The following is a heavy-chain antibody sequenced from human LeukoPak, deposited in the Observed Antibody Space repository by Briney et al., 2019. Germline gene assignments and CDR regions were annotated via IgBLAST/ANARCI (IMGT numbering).Heavy chain of an antibody. D-gene: IGHD6-13*01. Sequence: SETLSLTCTVSGDSISNYYWNWIRQSPEKGLEWIGYIFVSGSTNYNPSLKSRVTISFDTSKNQFSLKLSSVTAADTAVYYCARVKGAWGIAAAGNFDYWGQGTLVTVSS. CDR2: IFVSGST. J-gene: IGHJ4*02. CDR3: ARVKGAWGIAAAGNFDY. CDR1: GDSISNYY. V-gene: IGHV4-59*01.